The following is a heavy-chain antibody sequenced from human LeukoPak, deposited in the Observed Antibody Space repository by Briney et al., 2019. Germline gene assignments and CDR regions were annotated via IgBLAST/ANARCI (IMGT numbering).Heavy chain of an antibody. CDR1: GGSFSGYY. CDR2: INHSGST. V-gene: IGHV4-34*01. D-gene: IGHD6-13*01. CDR3: ARAKYSSSCYGNWFDP. J-gene: IGHJ5*02. Sequence: SETLSLTCAVYGGSFSGYYWSWIRQPPGKGLEWIGEINHSGSTNYNPSLKSRVTISVDTSKNQFSLKLSSVTAADTAVYYCARAKYSSSCYGNWFDPWGQGTLVTVSS.